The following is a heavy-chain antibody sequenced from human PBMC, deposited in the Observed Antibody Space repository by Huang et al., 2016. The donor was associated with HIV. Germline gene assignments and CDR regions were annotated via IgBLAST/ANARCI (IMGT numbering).Heavy chain of an antibody. Sequence: QVQLVQSGAEVKKPGASVKVSCKPSGYTFADYFIHWGRQAHGQGREWMAWLNPKNGATNYSQKFLGRVTVTGDTSINTAHMEFSGLTSDDTANYYCTRDGVAPDEEFDYWGQGTLIIVSS. CDR1: GYTFADYF. J-gene: IGHJ4*02. CDR3: TRDGVAPDEEFDY. D-gene: IGHD5-12*01. V-gene: IGHV1-2*02. CDR2: LNPKNGAT.